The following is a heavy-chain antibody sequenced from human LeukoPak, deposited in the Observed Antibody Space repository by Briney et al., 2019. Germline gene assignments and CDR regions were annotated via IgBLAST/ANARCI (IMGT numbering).Heavy chain of an antibody. J-gene: IGHJ4*02. CDR3: ARMNYVSSGWGAPFDD. V-gene: IGHV3-48*04. Sequence: GGSLRLSCAASGFTFSSYNMNWVRQAPGKGLEWVSYISPSSTRIDYAASVRGRFTISRDNAKSSLYLQVNSLRAEDTAVYYCARMNYVSSGWGAPFDDWGQGTPVTVSS. CDR1: GFTFSSYN. D-gene: IGHD1-7*01. CDR2: ISPSSTRI.